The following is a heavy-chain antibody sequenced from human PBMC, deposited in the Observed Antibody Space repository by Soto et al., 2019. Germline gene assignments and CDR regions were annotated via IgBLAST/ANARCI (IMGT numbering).Heavy chain of an antibody. V-gene: IGHV3-23*01. Sequence: GGSLRLSCAASGFTFSSYAMSWVRQAPGKGLEWVSAISGSGGSTYYADSVKGRFTISRDNSKNTLYLQMNSLRAEDTAVYYCAKDPNSSWFGGQGAFDIWGQGTMVTVSS. CDR2: ISGSGGST. J-gene: IGHJ3*02. D-gene: IGHD6-13*01. CDR1: GFTFSSYA. CDR3: AKDPNSSWFGGQGAFDI.